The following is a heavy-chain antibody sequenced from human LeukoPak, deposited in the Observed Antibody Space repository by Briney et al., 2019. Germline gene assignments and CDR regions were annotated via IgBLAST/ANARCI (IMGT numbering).Heavy chain of an antibody. V-gene: IGHV3-66*01. D-gene: IGHD3-22*01. Sequence: GGSLRLSCAASGFTVSSNYMSWVRQAPGKGLEWVSVIYSGGSTYYADSVKGRFTISRDNSKNTLYLQMNSLRADDTAVYYCASNNRYDSRFDYWGQGTLVTVSS. CDR1: GFTVSSNY. CDR3: ASNNRYDSRFDY. J-gene: IGHJ4*02. CDR2: IYSGGST.